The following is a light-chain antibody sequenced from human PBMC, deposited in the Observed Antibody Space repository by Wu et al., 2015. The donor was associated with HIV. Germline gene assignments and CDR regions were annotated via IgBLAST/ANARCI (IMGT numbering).Light chain of an antibody. V-gene: IGKV3-20*01. Sequence: EIVLTQSPGTLSLSPGERATLSCRASQSVGRKSLAWYQQKPGQAPRLLIYGASSRATGIPDRFSGSGSGTDFTLTISRLEPEDFAVYYCQQYGDSPGSPTFGQGTKVEIK. CDR2: GAS. CDR3: QQYGDSPGSPT. CDR1: QSVGRKS. J-gene: IGKJ1*01.